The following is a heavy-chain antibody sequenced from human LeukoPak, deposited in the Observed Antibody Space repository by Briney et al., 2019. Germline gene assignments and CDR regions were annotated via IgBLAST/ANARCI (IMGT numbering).Heavy chain of an antibody. D-gene: IGHD3-10*01. CDR2: LYYSGST. CDR3: ARAVITMADFDY. CDR1: GSSISSYY. V-gene: IGHV4-59*01. J-gene: IGHJ4*02. Sequence: SETLSLTCTVSGSSISSYYWSWIRQPPGKGLEWIGYLYYSGSTNYNPSLKSRVTISVDTSKNQFSLKLNSVTAADTAVYYCARAVITMADFDYWGQGTLVTVSS.